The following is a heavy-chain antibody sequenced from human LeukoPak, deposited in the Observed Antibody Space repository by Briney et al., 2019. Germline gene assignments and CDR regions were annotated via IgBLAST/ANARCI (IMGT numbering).Heavy chain of an antibody. Sequence: ASVKVSCKASGYRFTASYIHWVRQARGQGLEYMGWINPYGGGTNYARKFQGRVTMTRDASITTTYMELSRLRSDDSAIYYCARESSWGGGSSDYWGQGTLLTVSS. CDR2: INPYGGGT. J-gene: IGHJ4*02. CDR1: GYRFTASY. D-gene: IGHD3-16*01. CDR3: ARESSWGGGSSDY. V-gene: IGHV1-2*02.